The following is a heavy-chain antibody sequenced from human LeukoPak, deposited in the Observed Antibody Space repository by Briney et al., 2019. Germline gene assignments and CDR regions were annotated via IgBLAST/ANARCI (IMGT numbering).Heavy chain of an antibody. V-gene: IGHV3-23*01. CDR1: GFTFRDYG. Sequence: GGSLTLSCAASGFTFRDYGMSWARHPPGGGLEWVSSIKNAGVNTHYADSVKGRFTISRDNSKTTLYLQISSLKASDTAMYYCARQSTSSWYINRAYMDVWGEGTTVTVSS. CDR2: IKNAGVNT. J-gene: IGHJ6*04. D-gene: IGHD6-13*01. CDR3: ARQSTSSWYINRAYMDV.